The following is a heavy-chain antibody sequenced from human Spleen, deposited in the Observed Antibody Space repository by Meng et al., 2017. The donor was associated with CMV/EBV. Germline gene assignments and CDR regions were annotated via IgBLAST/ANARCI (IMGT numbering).Heavy chain of an antibody. CDR2: ISYDGSNK. CDR3: ARDKYSGFDY. D-gene: IGHD2/OR15-2a*01. Sequence: GESLKISCAASGFTFSSYAMHWVRQAPGKGLEWVAVISYDGSNKYYADSVKGRFTISRDNSKNTLYLQMNSLRAEDTAVYYCARDKYSGFDYWGQGTLVTVSS. J-gene: IGHJ4*02. CDR1: GFTFSSYA. V-gene: IGHV3-30-3*01.